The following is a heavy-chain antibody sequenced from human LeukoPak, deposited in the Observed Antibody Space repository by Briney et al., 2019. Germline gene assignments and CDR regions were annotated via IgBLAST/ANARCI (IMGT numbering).Heavy chain of an antibody. D-gene: IGHD3-3*01. CDR2: ISSSGSTI. Sequence: PGGSLRLSCAASGFTFSSYEMNWVRQAPGKGLEWVSYISSSGSTIYYADSVKGRFTISRDNAKNSLYLRMNSLRAEDTAVYYCASQMVWIGYWGQGTLVTVSS. CDR1: GFTFSSYE. CDR3: ASQMVWIGY. V-gene: IGHV3-48*03. J-gene: IGHJ4*02.